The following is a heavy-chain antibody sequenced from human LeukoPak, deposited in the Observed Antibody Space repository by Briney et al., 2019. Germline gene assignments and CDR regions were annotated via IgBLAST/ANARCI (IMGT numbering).Heavy chain of an antibody. V-gene: IGHV3-30*02. CDR3: ARESHEAFGI. Sequence: GGSLRLSCAASGFTFSSYGMHWVRQAPGKGLEWVAFIRYDGSNKYYADSVKGRFTISRDNAKNSLYLQMNSLRAEDTAVYYCARESHEAFGIWGQGTMVIVSS. CDR1: GFTFSSYG. CDR2: IRYDGSNK. J-gene: IGHJ3*02.